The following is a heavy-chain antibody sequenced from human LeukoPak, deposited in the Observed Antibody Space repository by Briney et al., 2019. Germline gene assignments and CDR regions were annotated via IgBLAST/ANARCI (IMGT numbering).Heavy chain of an antibody. Sequence: GRSLRLSCAASGFTFSSYGMHRVRQAPGKGLEWVAVISYDGSNKYYADSVKGRFTISRDNSKNTLYLQMNSLRAEDTAVYYCAKEVFWSGYYYPGFDYWGQGTLVTVSS. CDR3: AKEVFWSGYYYPGFDY. D-gene: IGHD3-3*01. CDR1: GFTFSSYG. V-gene: IGHV3-30*18. CDR2: ISYDGSNK. J-gene: IGHJ4*02.